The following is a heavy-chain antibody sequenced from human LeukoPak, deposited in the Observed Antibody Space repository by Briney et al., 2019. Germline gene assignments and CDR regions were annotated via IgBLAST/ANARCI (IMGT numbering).Heavy chain of an antibody. V-gene: IGHV3-7*01. CDR3: ARDSYTSAIDY. Sequence: GGSLRLSCVASGFTFSSHWMSWVRQAPGKGLEWVATIKQDGSEIYYVDSVKGRLTISRDNAKNSLYLQMSGLRAEDTAVFYCARDSYTSAIDYWGQGTLVTVSS. CDR1: GFTFSSHW. J-gene: IGHJ4*02. D-gene: IGHD6-19*01. CDR2: IKQDGSEI.